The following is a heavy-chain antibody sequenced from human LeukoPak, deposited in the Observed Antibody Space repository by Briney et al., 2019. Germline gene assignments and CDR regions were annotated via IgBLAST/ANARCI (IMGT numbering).Heavy chain of an antibody. D-gene: IGHD6-19*01. Sequence: TPSETLSLTCTVSGGSISSYYWSWIRQPPGKGLEWIGYIYYSGSTNYNPSLKSRVTISVDTSKNQFSLKLSSVTAADTAVYYCARGLGSSGWYEGTYYYYMDVWGKGTTVTISS. CDR3: ARGLGSSGWYEGTYYYYMDV. CDR2: IYYSGST. V-gene: IGHV4-59*08. J-gene: IGHJ6*03. CDR1: GGSISSYY.